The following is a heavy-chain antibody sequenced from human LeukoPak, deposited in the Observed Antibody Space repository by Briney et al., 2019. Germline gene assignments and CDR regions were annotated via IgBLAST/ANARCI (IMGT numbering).Heavy chain of an antibody. D-gene: IGHD3-3*01. Sequence: SETLSLTCIVSGVSISSGGHYWSWIRQHPGKGLEWIGYINYSGSTYYNPSLKRRITISVDTSQNQFSLKLSSVTAADTAVYYCARDEAVFGAGYYYGMAVWGQGTTVTVSS. CDR3: ARDEAVFGAGYYYGMAV. CDR1: GVSISSGGHY. V-gene: IGHV4-31*03. CDR2: INYSGST. J-gene: IGHJ6*02.